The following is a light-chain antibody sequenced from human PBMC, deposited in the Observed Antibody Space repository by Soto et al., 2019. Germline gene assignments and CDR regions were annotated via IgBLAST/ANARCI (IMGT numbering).Light chain of an antibody. J-gene: IGLJ3*02. CDR1: GSDVGGYNY. CDR2: EVT. CDR3: SSYAGSNNWV. Sequence: QSALTQPPSASGSPGQSVTISCTGTGSDVGGYNYDFWYQQHPGKAPKLIIYEVTERPSGVPDRFSGSKSGNTASLTVSGLQAEDEADYYCSSYAGSNNWVFGGGTKVTVL. V-gene: IGLV2-8*01.